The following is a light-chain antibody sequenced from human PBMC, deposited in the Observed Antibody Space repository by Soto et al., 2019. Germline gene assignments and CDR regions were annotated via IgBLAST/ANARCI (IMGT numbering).Light chain of an antibody. J-gene: IGKJ1*01. CDR2: GAS. CDR3: QQYSNWPRT. Sequence: EIVMTQSPVTLSVSPGARATLSCRASQSVSSYLAWYQQKPGQPPRLLIQGASTRATGIPARFSGSGSGTEFTLTISSLQSEDFVVYYCQQYSNWPRTFGQGTKVDIK. V-gene: IGKV3-15*01. CDR1: QSVSSY.